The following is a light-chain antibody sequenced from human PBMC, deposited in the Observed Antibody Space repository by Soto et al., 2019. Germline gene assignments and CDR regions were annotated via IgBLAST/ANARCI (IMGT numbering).Light chain of an antibody. CDR3: PQRSKLPRT. V-gene: IGKV3-11*01. J-gene: IGKJ4*01. Sequence: EITLTQSPGTLSLSPGERATLSCRASQSVSDYLAWHQQKAGQPPRVLIYGASNRATDIPARFSGSGSGTDFTLTISRLEPEDSAVYYCPQRSKLPRTFGGGTRVEIK. CDR1: QSVSDY. CDR2: GAS.